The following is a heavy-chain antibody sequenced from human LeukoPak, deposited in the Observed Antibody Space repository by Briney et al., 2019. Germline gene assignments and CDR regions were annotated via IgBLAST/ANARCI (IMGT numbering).Heavy chain of an antibody. J-gene: IGHJ4*02. CDR1: GFTFSSYG. CDR2: IRYDGSNK. CDR3: AKTTYSSSWYTSS. Sequence: GGSLRLSCAASGFTFSSYGMHWVRQAPGKGLEWVAFIRYDGSNKYYADSVKGRFTISRDNSNNTLYLQMNSLRAEDTAVYYCAKTTYSSSWYTSSWGQGTLVTVSS. V-gene: IGHV3-30*02. D-gene: IGHD6-13*01.